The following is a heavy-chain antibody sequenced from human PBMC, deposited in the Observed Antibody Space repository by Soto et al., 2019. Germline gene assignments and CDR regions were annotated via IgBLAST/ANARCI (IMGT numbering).Heavy chain of an antibody. Sequence: ASVKVSCKASGYTFTSYGISWVRQAPGQGLEWMGWISAYNGNTNYAQKPQGRVTMTTDTSTSTAYMELRSLRSDDTAVYYCARGQRVRLWFGELLSNWFAPWGKGPLVTFSS. CDR2: ISAYNGNT. J-gene: IGHJ5*02. CDR1: GYTFTSYG. CDR3: ARGQRVRLWFGELLSNWFAP. V-gene: IGHV1-18*01. D-gene: IGHD3-10*01.